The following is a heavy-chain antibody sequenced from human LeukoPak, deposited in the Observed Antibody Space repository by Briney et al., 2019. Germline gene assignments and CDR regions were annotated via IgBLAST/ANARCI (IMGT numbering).Heavy chain of an antibody. V-gene: IGHV1-2*02. CDR3: ARVPFEYSSPGYYFDY. CDR1: GYTFTGYY. D-gene: IGHD6-6*01. Sequence: ASVKLSCKASGYTFTGYYMHWVRQAPGQGLERMGWINPNSGGTNYAQKFQGRVTMTRDTSISTAYMELSRLRSDDTAVYYCARVPFEYSSPGYYFDYWGQGTLVTVSS. CDR2: INPNSGGT. J-gene: IGHJ4*02.